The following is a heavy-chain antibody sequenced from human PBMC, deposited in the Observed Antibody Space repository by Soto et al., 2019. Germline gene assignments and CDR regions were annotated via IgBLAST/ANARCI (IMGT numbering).Heavy chain of an antibody. V-gene: IGHV1-58*01. Sequence: GASVKVSCKASGFTFTSSAVQWVRQARGQRLEWIGWIVVGSGNTNYAQKFQERVTITRDMSTSTAYMELSSLRSEDTAVYYCAAGVALSSGWYLSRSPDYYYYGMDVRGQGTTVTVSS. CDR3: AAGVALSSGWYLSRSPDYYYYGMDV. J-gene: IGHJ6*02. CDR1: GFTFTSSA. D-gene: IGHD6-19*01. CDR2: IVVGSGNT.